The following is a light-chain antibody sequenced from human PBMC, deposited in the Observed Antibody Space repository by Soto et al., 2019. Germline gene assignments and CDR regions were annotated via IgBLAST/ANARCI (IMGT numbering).Light chain of an antibody. V-gene: IGKV1-39*01. Sequence: DIPMTQSPASLSASVGDRVTVSCRAGQAISGYLNWYQQKPGKAPTLLIFAASTLQSGVPSRFSGSGSGTVFTLTINNLQTEDSATYFCQQTNLIPFTVGPGTKV. CDR1: QAISGY. CDR2: AAS. J-gene: IGKJ3*01. CDR3: QQTNLIPFT.